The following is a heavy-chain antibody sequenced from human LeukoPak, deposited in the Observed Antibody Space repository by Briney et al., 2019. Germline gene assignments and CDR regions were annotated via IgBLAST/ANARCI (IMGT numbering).Heavy chain of an antibody. CDR3: ANIDGGWRGPLAPPPSSNY. D-gene: IGHD6-19*01. J-gene: IGHJ4*02. CDR1: GFTFSSYG. Sequence: GGSLRLSCAASGFTFSSYGMHWVRQAPGKGLEWVAFIRYDGSNKYYADSVKGRFTISRDNSKNTLYLQMNSLRAEDTAVYYCANIDGGWRGPLAPPPSSNYWGQGTLATVSS. CDR2: IRYDGSNK. V-gene: IGHV3-30*02.